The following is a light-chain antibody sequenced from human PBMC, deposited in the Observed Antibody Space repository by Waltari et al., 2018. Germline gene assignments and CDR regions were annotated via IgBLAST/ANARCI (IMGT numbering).Light chain of an antibody. CDR2: EDT. Sequence: SYELTQPPSVSVSPGQTARITCPGDALPKKYAYWYQQKSGQAPALVIYEDTERPSGIPERFSGSSSGTMATLTISGAQVEDEADYYCYSGDDSGNQEVFGGGTKLTVL. V-gene: IGLV3-10*01. CDR1: ALPKKY. CDR3: YSGDDSGNQEV. J-gene: IGLJ2*01.